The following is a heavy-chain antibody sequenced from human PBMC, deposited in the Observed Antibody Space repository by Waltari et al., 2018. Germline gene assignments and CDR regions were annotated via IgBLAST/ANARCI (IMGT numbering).Heavy chain of an antibody. Sequence: QVQLVESGGGVVQPGRSLRLSCAASGFTFSSYGMHWVRRAPGKGLEWVAVISYDGSNKYYADSVKGRFTISRDNSKNTLYLQMNSLRAEDTAVYYCVVGGVVIEPPFDYWGQGTLVTVSS. CDR2: ISYDGSNK. D-gene: IGHD3-3*01. CDR3: VVGGVVIEPPFDY. J-gene: IGHJ4*02. CDR1: GFTFSSYG. V-gene: IGHV3-30*03.